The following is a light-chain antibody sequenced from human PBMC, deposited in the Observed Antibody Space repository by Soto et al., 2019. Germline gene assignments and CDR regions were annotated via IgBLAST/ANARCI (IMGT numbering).Light chain of an antibody. Sequence: EIVMTQSPATLSSFPGDRVTLSCRASQYINSCLAWYQHRPGQAPRLLIYDASIRATGIPARFSGSGSGAEFTLTISSLQPDDFATYYCQQYNSYPTFGQGTKVDIK. J-gene: IGKJ1*01. CDR1: QYINSC. V-gene: IGKV3D-15*01. CDR2: DAS. CDR3: QQYNSYPT.